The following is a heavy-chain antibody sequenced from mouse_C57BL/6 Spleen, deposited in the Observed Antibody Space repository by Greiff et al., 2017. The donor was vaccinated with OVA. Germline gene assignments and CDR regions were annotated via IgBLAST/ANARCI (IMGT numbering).Heavy chain of an antibody. V-gene: IGHV1-20*01. CDR2: INPYNGDT. Sequence: VQLQQSGPELVKPGDSVKISCKASGYSFTGYFMNWVMQSHGKSLEWIGRINPYNGDTFYNQKFKGKATLTVAKSSSTAYMELRSLTSEDSAVYYCARGYSSNGWYFDVWGTGTTVTVSS. J-gene: IGHJ1*03. D-gene: IGHD2-5*01. CDR3: ARGYSSNGWYFDV. CDR1: GYSFTGYF.